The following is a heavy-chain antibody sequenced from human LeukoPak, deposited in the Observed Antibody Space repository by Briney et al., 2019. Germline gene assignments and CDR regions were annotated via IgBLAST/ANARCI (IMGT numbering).Heavy chain of an antibody. CDR1: GGSFSGYY. V-gene: IGHV4-34*01. CDR2: INHSGST. D-gene: IGHD1-1*01. CDR3: ATRGKRALRPYYMDV. J-gene: IGHJ6*03. Sequence: SETLSLTCAVYGGSFSGYYWSWIRQPPGKGLEWIGEINHSGSTNYNPSLKSRVTISVDTSKNQFSLKLSSVTAADTAVHYCATRGKRALRPYYMDVWGKGTTVTVSS.